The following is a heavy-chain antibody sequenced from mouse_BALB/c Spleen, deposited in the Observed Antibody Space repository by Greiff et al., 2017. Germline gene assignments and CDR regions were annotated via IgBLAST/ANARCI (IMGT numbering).Heavy chain of an antibody. CDR1: GYAFSSSW. J-gene: IGHJ2*01. V-gene: IGHV1-82*01. CDR2: IYPGDGDT. CDR3: ARSLVATDY. Sequence: QVQLQQSGPELVKPGASVKISCKASGYAFSSSWMNWVKQRPGQGLEWIGRIYPGDGDTNYNGKFKGKATLTADKSSSTAYMQLSSLTSVDSAVYFCARSLVATDYWGQGTTLTVSS. D-gene: IGHD1-1*01.